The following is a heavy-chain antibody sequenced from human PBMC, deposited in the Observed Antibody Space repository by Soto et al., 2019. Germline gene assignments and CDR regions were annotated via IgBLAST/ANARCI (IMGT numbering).Heavy chain of an antibody. CDR3: ARGSSGSYYNGQTPFDY. V-gene: IGHV3-74*01. J-gene: IGHJ4*02. Sequence: GGSLRLSCAASGFTFSSYWMHWVRQAPGKGLVWVSRINSDGSSTSYADSVKGRFTISRDNAKNTLYLQMNSLRAEDTAVYYCARGSSGSYYNGQTPFDYWGQGTLVTVSS. CDR2: INSDGSST. D-gene: IGHD3-10*01. CDR1: GFTFSSYW.